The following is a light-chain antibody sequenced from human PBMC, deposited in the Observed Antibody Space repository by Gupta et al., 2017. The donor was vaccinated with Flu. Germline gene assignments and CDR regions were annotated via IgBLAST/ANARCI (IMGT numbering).Light chain of an antibody. J-gene: IGKJ1*01. CDR1: QSVRNY. V-gene: IGKV3-11*01. CDR3: QQRDNWPRT. Sequence: EIVLTQSPATLSLSPGERATLSCRTSQSVRNYLAWYQQKPGRAPRLLIYDASSRATGIPARFSGSGSGTDFTLTISSLEPEDLAVYYCQQRDNWPRTFGQGTKVEIK. CDR2: DAS.